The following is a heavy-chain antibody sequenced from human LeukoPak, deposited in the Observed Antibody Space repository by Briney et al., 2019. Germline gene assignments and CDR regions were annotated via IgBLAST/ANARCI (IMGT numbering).Heavy chain of an antibody. J-gene: IGHJ4*02. Sequence: SETLSLTCAVYGGSFSGYYWSWIRQPPGKGLEWIGYIYYSGSTNYNPSLKSRVTISVDTSKNQFSLKLSSVTAADTAVYYCARDAGIQLWLHVFDYWGQGTLVTVSS. CDR1: GGSFSGYY. CDR2: IYYSGST. V-gene: IGHV4-59*01. CDR3: ARDAGIQLWLHVFDY. D-gene: IGHD5-18*01.